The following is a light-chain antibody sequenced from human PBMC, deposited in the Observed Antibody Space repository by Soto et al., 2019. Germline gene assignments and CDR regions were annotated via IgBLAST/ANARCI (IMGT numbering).Light chain of an antibody. CDR2: DAS. J-gene: IGKJ2*01. V-gene: IGKV1-33*01. CDR1: QDISNY. Sequence: DIQMTQSPSSLSASVGDIVTITCQASQDISNYLNWYQQKPGKAPKLLIYDASNLETGVPSRFSGSGSGTDFTFTISSLQPEDIATYYCQPYDNLPYTFGQGTKLEIK. CDR3: QPYDNLPYT.